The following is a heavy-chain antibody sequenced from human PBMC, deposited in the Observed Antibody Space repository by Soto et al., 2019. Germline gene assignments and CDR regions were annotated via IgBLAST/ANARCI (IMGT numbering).Heavy chain of an antibody. CDR3: ARGSVAGTFDYYYYGMDV. CDR1: GFTFSSYA. V-gene: IGHV3-30-3*01. D-gene: IGHD6-19*01. Sequence: QVQLVEPGGGVVQPGRSLRLSCAASGFTFSSYAMHWVRQAPGKGLAWVAVISYDGSNKYYADSVKGRFTISRDNSKNTLYLQMNRLRAEDTAVYYCARGSVAGTFDYYYYGMDVWGQGTTVTVPS. J-gene: IGHJ6*02. CDR2: ISYDGSNK.